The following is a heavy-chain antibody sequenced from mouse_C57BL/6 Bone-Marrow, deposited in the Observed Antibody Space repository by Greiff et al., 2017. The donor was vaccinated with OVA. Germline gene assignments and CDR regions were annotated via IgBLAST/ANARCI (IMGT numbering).Heavy chain of an antibody. CDR1: GFTFSDYY. CDR3: ARQGGFAY. Sequence: EVKLMESGGGLVQPGGSLKLSCAASGFTFSDYYMYWVRQTPEKRLEWVGYISNGGGSTYYPDTVKGRFTISRDNAMNTLYLQMSRLKSEDTAMYYCARQGGFAYWGQGTLVTVSA. V-gene: IGHV5-12*01. J-gene: IGHJ3*01. CDR2: ISNGGGST.